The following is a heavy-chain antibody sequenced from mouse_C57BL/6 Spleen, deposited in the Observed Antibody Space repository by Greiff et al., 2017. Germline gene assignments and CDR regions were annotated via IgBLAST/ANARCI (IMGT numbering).Heavy chain of an antibody. CDR1: GFNFKDYY. J-gene: IGHJ2*01. V-gene: IGHV14-2*01. Sequence: EVQLQQSGAELVKPGASVKLSCTASGFNFKDYYMHWVKQRTEQGLEWIGRIDPEDGETKYAPKFPGKATITADTSSNTAYLQLSSLTSEDTAVYYCARYYGSSYFDYWGQGTTLTVSS. D-gene: IGHD1-1*01. CDR2: IDPEDGET. CDR3: ARYYGSSYFDY.